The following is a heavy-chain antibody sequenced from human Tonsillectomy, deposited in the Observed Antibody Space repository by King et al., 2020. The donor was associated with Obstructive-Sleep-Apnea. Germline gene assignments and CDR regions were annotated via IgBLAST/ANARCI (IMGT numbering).Heavy chain of an antibody. D-gene: IGHD3-22*01. CDR1: GFSFSDHY. CDR2: IRKKGDSYMT. V-gene: IGHV3-72*01. Sequence: VQLVESGGGLVQPGGSLRLSCVGSGFSFSDHYMDWVRQALGKGLEWVGRIRKKGDSYMTEYAASVEGRFTISRDDSEKSLYLQMNSLKTDDTAVYHCARGIYRYDSSGYDWYLDLWGRGTLVTVSS. J-gene: IGHJ2*01. CDR3: ARGIYRYDSSGYDWYLDL.